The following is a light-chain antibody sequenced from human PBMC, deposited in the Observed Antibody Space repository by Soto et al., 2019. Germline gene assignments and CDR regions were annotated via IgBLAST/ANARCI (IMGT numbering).Light chain of an antibody. Sequence: QSALTQPHSVSGSPGQSVTISCTGTSSDVGGYNYVSWYQQHPGKAPKLMIYDVSKRPSGVPDRFSGSKSGNTASLTISGLQAEDEADYYCCSYAGSYTKVFGGGTKVTVL. CDR2: DVS. V-gene: IGLV2-11*01. CDR3: CSYAGSYTKV. CDR1: SSDVGGYNY. J-gene: IGLJ3*02.